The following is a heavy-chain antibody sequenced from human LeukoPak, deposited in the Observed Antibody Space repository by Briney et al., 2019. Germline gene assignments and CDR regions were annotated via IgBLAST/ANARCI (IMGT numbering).Heavy chain of an antibody. J-gene: IGHJ6*04. Sequence: GGTLRLSCAASGFTFSSYGMSWVRQAPGKGLEWVSAISGSGGSTYYADSVKGRFTISRDNAKNSLYLQMNSLRAEDTAVYYCAELGITLIGGVWGKGTTVTISS. CDR1: GFTFSSYG. CDR2: ISGSGGST. V-gene: IGHV3-23*01. CDR3: AELGITLIGGV. D-gene: IGHD3-10*02.